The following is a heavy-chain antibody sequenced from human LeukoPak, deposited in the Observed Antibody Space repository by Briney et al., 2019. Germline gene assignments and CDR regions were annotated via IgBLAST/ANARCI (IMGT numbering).Heavy chain of an antibody. V-gene: IGHV4-4*07. D-gene: IGHD3-22*01. CDR2: IYTSGST. Sequence: PSETLSLTCTVSGGSISSYYWSWLRQPAGKGLEWIGRIYTSGSTNYNPSLTSRVTMSVDTSKNQFSLKLSSVTAADTAVYYCARDGSYYDSSGYYYHFDYWGQGTLVTVSS. J-gene: IGHJ4*02. CDR1: GGSISSYY. CDR3: ARDGSYYDSSGYYYHFDY.